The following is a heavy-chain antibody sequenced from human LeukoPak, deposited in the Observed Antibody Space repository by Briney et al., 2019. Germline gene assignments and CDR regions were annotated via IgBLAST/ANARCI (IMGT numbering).Heavy chain of an antibody. V-gene: IGHV4-39*01. Sequence: PSETLSLTCTVSGDSISSSSYYWDWIRQPPGKGLEWIGNVYYSTNTYYNPSLKSRVTISVDTSKNQFSLKLSSVTAADTAIYYCARHSRSAYSGYENAFDIWGQGTLVTVSS. J-gene: IGHJ4*02. D-gene: IGHD5-12*01. CDR2: VYYSTNT. CDR3: ARHSRSAYSGYENAFDI. CDR1: GDSISSSSYY.